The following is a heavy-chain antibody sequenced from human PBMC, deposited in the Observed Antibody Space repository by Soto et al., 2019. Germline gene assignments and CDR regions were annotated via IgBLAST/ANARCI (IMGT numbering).Heavy chain of an antibody. CDR2: INHSGST. CDR3: ARGFIGDYGDFDAFDI. V-gene: IGHV4-34*01. D-gene: IGHD4-17*01. Sequence: QVQLQQWGAGLLKPSETLSLTCAVYGGSFSGYYWSWIRQPPGKGLEWIGEINHSGSTNYNPSLKIRVTISVDTSKNQFSLKLSSVTAADTAVYYCARGFIGDYGDFDAFDIWGQVTMVTVSS. CDR1: GGSFSGYY. J-gene: IGHJ3*02.